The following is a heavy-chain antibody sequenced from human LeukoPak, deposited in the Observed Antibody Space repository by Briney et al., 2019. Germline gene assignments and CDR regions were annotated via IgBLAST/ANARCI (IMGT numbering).Heavy chain of an antibody. J-gene: IGHJ4*02. V-gene: IGHV4-39*07. Sequence: SETLSLTCTVSGGSIGSNNYYWGWIRQPPGKGLEWIGSIYYSGYTYYNPSLKSRVTISVDTSKNQFSLKLSSVTAADTAVYYCARDRGYSGYDKTFDYWGQGTLVTVSS. CDR1: GGSIGSNNYY. D-gene: IGHD5-12*01. CDR3: ARDRGYSGYDKTFDY. CDR2: IYYSGYT.